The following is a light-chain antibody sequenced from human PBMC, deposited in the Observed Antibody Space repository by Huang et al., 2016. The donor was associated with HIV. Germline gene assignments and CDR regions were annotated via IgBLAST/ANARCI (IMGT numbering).Light chain of an antibody. CDR1: QDISYF. CDR3: QQSYGNLIT. Sequence: DIQMTQSPSFLSASVGDRVTITCRASQDISYFLNWYQQKSDKAPKLLIYGASTLHSGVPSRFSGSGSGTDFTLTINNLQPEDFETYFCQQSYGNLITFGQGSRVEIK. V-gene: IGKV1-39*01. J-gene: IGKJ5*01. CDR2: GAS.